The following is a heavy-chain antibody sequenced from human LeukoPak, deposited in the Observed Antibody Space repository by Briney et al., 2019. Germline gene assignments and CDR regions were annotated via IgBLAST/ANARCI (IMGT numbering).Heavy chain of an antibody. CDR2: IDPGDSDT. Sequence: GEALKISCKGSGYSFTSYWIGWVREMPGKGMEWMGIIDPGDSDTRYSPSFQGQVTISADNSISTAYLQCSSLNASDTAMYYCARQAPTYYYDSSCPYYFDYWGQGTLVTVSS. V-gene: IGHV5-51*01. CDR3: ARQAPTYYYDSSCPYYFDY. CDR1: GYSFTSYW. J-gene: IGHJ4*02. D-gene: IGHD3-22*01.